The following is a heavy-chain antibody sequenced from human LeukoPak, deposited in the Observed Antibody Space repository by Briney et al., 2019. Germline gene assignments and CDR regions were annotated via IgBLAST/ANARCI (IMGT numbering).Heavy chain of an antibody. CDR2: INWNGGST. CDR1: GFTFDDYG. D-gene: IGHD4-23*01. Sequence: GGSLRLSCTASGFTFDDYGMSWVRQAPGKGLEWVSGINWNGGSTGYADSVKGRFTISRDNAKNSLYLQMNSLRAEDTAVYYCAKESTVVTPYYYGMDVWGQGTTVTVSS. J-gene: IGHJ6*02. V-gene: IGHV3-20*04. CDR3: AKESTVVTPYYYGMDV.